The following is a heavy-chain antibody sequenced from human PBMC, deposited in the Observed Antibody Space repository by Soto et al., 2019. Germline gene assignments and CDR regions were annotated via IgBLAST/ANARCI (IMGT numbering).Heavy chain of an antibody. CDR2: ISGSGGST. CDR1: GVTFSSYA. Sequence: GGSLRLSCGASGVTFSSYAMSWVRQAPGKGLEWVSAISGSGGSTYYADSVKGRFTISRGNSKNTLYLQMNSLRAEGTAVYYCAKAIYSYGYNSFDYWSQGTLVTVSS. D-gene: IGHD5-18*01. J-gene: IGHJ4*02. CDR3: AKAIYSYGYNSFDY. V-gene: IGHV3-23*01.